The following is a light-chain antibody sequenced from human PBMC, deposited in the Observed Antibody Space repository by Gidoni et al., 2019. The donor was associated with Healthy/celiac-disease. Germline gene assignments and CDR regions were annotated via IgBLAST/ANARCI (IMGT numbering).Light chain of an antibody. CDR1: NIGSKN. CDR2: RDS. Sequence: SSELTQPLSVSVALGQTARITCGGNNIGSKNVHWYQQKPSQAPVLVIYRDSNRPSGIPERFSGSNSGNTATLTISRAQAGDEADYYCQVWDSSTAWVFGGGTKLTVL. J-gene: IGLJ3*02. CDR3: QVWDSSTAWV. V-gene: IGLV3-9*01.